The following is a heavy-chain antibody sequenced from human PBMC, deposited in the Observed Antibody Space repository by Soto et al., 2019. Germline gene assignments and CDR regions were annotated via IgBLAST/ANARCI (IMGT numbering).Heavy chain of an antibody. Sequence: SETLSLTCAVYGGSFSGYYWSWIRQPPGKGLEWTGEINHSGRTNYNPSLKSRVTISVDTSKNQFSLKVTSVTAADTAVYYCARGTSCCGYDYWGQGALVTVSS. CDR1: GGSFSGYY. V-gene: IGHV4-34*01. CDR2: INHSGRT. J-gene: IGHJ4*02. D-gene: IGHD2-2*01. CDR3: ARGTSCCGYDY.